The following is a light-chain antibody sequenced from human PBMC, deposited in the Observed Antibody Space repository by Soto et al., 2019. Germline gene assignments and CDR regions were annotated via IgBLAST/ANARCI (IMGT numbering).Light chain of an antibody. V-gene: IGLV2-14*01. CDR3: SSYTSSSTYV. Sequence: QSARTQPASGSGAPGRSRSISCTGTSSDVGNYNFVSWYQQHPGKAPKLMIYDVSSRPSGVSNRFSGSKSGNTASLTISELQAEDEADYYCSSYTSSSTYVFGTGTKSPS. J-gene: IGLJ1*01. CDR1: SSDVGNYNF. CDR2: DVS.